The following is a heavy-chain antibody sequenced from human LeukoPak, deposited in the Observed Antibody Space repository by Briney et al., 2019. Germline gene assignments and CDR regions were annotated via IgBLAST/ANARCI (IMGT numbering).Heavy chain of an antibody. V-gene: IGHV3-74*03. J-gene: IGHJ4*02. CDR1: GFTFSSYW. CDR3: AKATSGSYYSSSDY. CDR2: IKSDASTI. D-gene: IGHD1-26*01. Sequence: GGSLRLSCAASGFTFSSYWMHWVRQAPGKGLVWVSHIKSDASTITYADSVKGRFTISRDNSKNTLFLQMNSLRAEDTAVFYCAKATSGSYYSSSDYWGQGTLVTVSS.